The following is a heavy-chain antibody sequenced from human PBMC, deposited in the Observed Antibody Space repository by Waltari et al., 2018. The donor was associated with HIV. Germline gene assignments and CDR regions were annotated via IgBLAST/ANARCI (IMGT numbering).Heavy chain of an antibody. CDR2: IYPGDSDT. CDR3: ARTLCSGGGCYLIDY. J-gene: IGHJ4*02. D-gene: IGHD2-15*01. Sequence: EVQLVQSGAEVKKPGDSLKISCKASGYTFANYWIAWVRQMPGKGLEWMGIIYPGDSDTKYSPSFQGQVTISADKSISTAHLQWSSLQAADTAMYYCARTLCSGGGCYLIDYWGQGTLVIVSS. V-gene: IGHV5-51*01. CDR1: GYTFANYW.